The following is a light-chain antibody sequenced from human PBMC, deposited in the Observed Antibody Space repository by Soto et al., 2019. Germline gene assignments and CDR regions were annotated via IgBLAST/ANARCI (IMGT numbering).Light chain of an antibody. Sequence: EIVLTQSPATLYLSPGERATLSCRASQGVSSYLAWYQHKPGQAPRLLIYDASNRATGIPARFSGSGPGTDFTLTISSLEPEDFAVYYCQQRSNWPYTFGQGTKLEIK. J-gene: IGKJ2*01. V-gene: IGKV3D-11*01. CDR1: QGVSSY. CDR2: DAS. CDR3: QQRSNWPYT.